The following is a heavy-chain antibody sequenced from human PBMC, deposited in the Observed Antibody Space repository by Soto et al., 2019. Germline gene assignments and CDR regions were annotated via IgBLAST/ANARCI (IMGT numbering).Heavy chain of an antibody. Sequence: SETLSLTCTVSGDSISGHFWSWVRQPAGKGLEWVGRIHSTGVTSYNPSLKSRVTMSVDTSNNQFSLNLRSVTTADTAVYYCTRGAGPPWFDLWGQGTQVTVSS. J-gene: IGHJ5*02. CDR3: TRGAGPPWFDL. V-gene: IGHV4-4*07. CDR2: IHSTGVT. CDR1: GDSISGHF.